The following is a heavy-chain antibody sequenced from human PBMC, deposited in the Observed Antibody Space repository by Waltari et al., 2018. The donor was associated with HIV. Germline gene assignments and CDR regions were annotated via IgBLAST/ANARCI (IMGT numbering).Heavy chain of an antibody. J-gene: IGHJ4*02. D-gene: IGHD3-10*01. CDR3: ATDFKARGLEPSFLDS. CDR2: TPEEGRDE. CDR1: GFNFSSFG. Sequence: VRLVESGGGVIQPGGSLSLSCAASGFNFSSFGFHWVRQVPGKGLDGVSFTPEEGRDEYYLTSGKGPVTNSKDNSRGILTLQMNSLRPEDTALYFCATDFKARGLEPSFLDSWGQGTLVTVSS. V-gene: IGHV3-30*02.